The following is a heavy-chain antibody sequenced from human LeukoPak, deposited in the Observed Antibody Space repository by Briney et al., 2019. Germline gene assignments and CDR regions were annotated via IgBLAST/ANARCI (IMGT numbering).Heavy chain of an antibody. D-gene: IGHD1-26*01. J-gene: IGHJ4*02. CDR2: INHSGST. CDR3: AKDPAGSYTSGAFDY. CDR1: GGSSSGYY. Sequence: SETLSLTCAVYGGSSSGYYWSWIRQPPGKGLEWIGEINHSGSTNYNPSLKSRVTISVDTSKNQFSLKLSSVTAADTAVYYCAKDPAGSYTSGAFDYWGQGTLVTVSS. V-gene: IGHV4-34*01.